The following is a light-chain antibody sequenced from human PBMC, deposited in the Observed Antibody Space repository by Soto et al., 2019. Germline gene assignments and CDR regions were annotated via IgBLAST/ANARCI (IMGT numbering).Light chain of an antibody. V-gene: IGLV2-23*01. CDR3: CSYAGSSTYV. CDR2: EGS. CDR1: SSDVGNYNF. Sequence: QSALTQPASVSGSPGQSITISCTGTSSDVGNYNFVSWYQQDSGKAPKLLIYEGSKRPSGVSNRFSGSKSGNTASLTISGLQAEDEADYFCCSYAGSSTYVFGTGTKVTVL. J-gene: IGLJ1*01.